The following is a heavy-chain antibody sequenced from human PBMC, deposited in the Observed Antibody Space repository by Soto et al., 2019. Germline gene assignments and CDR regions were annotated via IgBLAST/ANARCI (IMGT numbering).Heavy chain of an antibody. J-gene: IGHJ4*03. V-gene: IGHV4-38-2*01. Sequence: SETLSLTCVVSSYVIESGPYWDGVRNPPGKGLEWVGSIYDSGTTYYNPSLRSRVTISADTSKNQFSLSLTSVTAADTAVYYCARSPQYYTPGSSPFDYRGPGTMVTVSS. CDR1: SYVIESGPY. CDR3: ARSPQYYTPGSSPFDY. CDR2: IYDSGTT. D-gene: IGHD3-3*01.